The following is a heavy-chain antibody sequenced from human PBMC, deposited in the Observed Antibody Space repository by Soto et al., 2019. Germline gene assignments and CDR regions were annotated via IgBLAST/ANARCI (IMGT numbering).Heavy chain of an antibody. CDR3: ARTITGYFWAGAY. CDR2: IGGSGTNT. CDR1: GFTFSMYA. J-gene: IGHJ4*02. Sequence: GGSLRLSCAASGFTFSMYAMSWVRQAPGKGLEWVSGIGGSGTNTYYADFVKGRFTISRDNSKNTLYLQMDSLRAEDTAIYYCARTITGYFWAGAYWGQGTLVTVSS. D-gene: IGHD1-1*01. V-gene: IGHV3-23*01.